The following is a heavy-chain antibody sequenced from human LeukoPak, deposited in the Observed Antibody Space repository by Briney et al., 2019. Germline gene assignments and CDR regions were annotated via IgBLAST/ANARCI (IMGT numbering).Heavy chain of an antibody. Sequence: ASVKVFCKASGGTFSSYAISWVRQAPGQGLEWMGGIIPIFGTANYAQKFQGRVTITTDESTSTAYMELSSLRSEDTAVYYCARGTGTTILFDYWGQGTLVTVSS. V-gene: IGHV1-69*05. J-gene: IGHJ4*02. CDR2: IIPIFGTA. D-gene: IGHD1-7*01. CDR3: ARGTGTTILFDY. CDR1: GGTFSSYA.